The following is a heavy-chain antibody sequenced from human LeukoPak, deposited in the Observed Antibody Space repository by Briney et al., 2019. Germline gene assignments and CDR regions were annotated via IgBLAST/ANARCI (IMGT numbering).Heavy chain of an antibody. V-gene: IGHV4-38-2*01. D-gene: IGHD4-17*01. J-gene: IGHJ4*02. CDR2: IYHSGST. CDR1: GYSISSGYY. Sequence: PSETLSLTCAVSGYSISSGYYWGWIRQPPGKGLEWIGSIYHSGSTYYNPSLKSRVTISVDTSKNQFSLKLSSVTAADTAVYYCATGPDGDSDYWGQGTLVTVSS. CDR3: ATGPDGDSDY.